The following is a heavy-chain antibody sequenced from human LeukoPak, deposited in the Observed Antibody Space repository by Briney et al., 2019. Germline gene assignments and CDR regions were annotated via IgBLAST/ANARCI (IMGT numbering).Heavy chain of an antibody. Sequence: SETLSLTCTASGGSISSYYWSWIRQPPGKGLEWIGYIYYSGSTNYSPSLKSRVTISVDTSKNQFSLKLSSVTAADTAVYYCAGATYYYDSSGSFDIWGQGTMVTVSS. CDR3: AGATYYYDSSGSFDI. CDR1: GGSISSYY. CDR2: IYYSGST. V-gene: IGHV4-59*08. D-gene: IGHD3-22*01. J-gene: IGHJ3*02.